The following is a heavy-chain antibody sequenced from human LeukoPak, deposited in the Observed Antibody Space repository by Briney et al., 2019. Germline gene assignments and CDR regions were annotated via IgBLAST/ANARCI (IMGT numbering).Heavy chain of an antibody. V-gene: IGHV3-30*18. D-gene: IGHD3-22*01. CDR2: ISYDGSNK. CDR3: AKDRHDSSGYYPFDY. J-gene: IGHJ4*02. CDR1: GFTFSSYG. Sequence: PGRSLRLSCAASGFTFSSYGIHWVRQAPGKGLEWVAVISYDGSNKYYADSVKGRFTISRDNSKNTLYLQMNSLRAEDTAVYYCAKDRHDSSGYYPFDYWGQGTLVTVSS.